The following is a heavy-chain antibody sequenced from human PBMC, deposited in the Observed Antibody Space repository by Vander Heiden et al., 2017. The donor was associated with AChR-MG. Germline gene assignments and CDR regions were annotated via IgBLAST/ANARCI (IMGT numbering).Heavy chain of an antibody. D-gene: IGHD3-22*01. V-gene: IGHV3-21*01. CDR1: GFTFSSHS. Sequence: EVQLVESGGGLVKPGGSLRLSCAASGFTFSSHSMNWVRQAPGKGLEWVSSISSSSSYIYYADSVKGRFTISRDNAKNSLYLQMNSLRAEDTAVYYCARVSGLDSNDFDYWGQGTLVTVSS. CDR3: ARVSGLDSNDFDY. CDR2: ISSSSSYI. J-gene: IGHJ4*02.